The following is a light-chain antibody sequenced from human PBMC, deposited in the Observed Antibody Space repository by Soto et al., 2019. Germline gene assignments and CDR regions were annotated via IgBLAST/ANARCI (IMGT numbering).Light chain of an antibody. V-gene: IGKV3-20*01. CDR3: QQYNNWPPWT. CDR2: DAS. Sequence: EIVLTQSPGNLSLSPCDRATLSCRASQSVSSSYLAWYQQKPGQAPRLLIYDASNRATGIPARFSGSGSGTDFTLTISSLEPEDFAVYYCQQYNNWPPWTFGQGTKVDIK. J-gene: IGKJ1*01. CDR1: QSVSSSY.